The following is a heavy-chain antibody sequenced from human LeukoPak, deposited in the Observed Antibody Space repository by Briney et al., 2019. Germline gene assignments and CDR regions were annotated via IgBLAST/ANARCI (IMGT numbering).Heavy chain of an antibody. Sequence: ASVMVSCKASGYTFTGYYMHWVRQAPGLGLEWMGWINPNSGGTNYAQKFQGRVTMTRDTSISTAYMELSRLRSVDTAVYYCARSTTITSHFDYWGQGALVTVSS. CDR2: INPNSGGT. V-gene: IGHV1-2*02. CDR1: GYTFTGYY. J-gene: IGHJ4*02. D-gene: IGHD1-1*01. CDR3: ARSTTITSHFDY.